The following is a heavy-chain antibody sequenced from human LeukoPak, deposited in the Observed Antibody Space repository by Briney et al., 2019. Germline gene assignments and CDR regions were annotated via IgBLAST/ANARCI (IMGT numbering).Heavy chain of an antibody. D-gene: IGHD5/OR15-5a*01. CDR2: IYPGDSDT. CDR1: GYSFTRYW. J-gene: IGHJ4*02. CDR3: ARLPPGVYYFDY. V-gene: IGHV5-51*01. Sequence: PGESLKISCKGSGYSFTRYWIGWVRQVSGKGLEWMGIIYPGDSDTRYSPSFQGQVTISADKSISTAYLQWSSLKASDTAIYYCARLPPGVYYFDYWGQGTLVTVSS.